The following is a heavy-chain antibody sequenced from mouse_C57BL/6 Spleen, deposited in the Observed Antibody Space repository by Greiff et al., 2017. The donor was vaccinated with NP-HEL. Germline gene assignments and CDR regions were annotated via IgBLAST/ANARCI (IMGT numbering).Heavy chain of an antibody. V-gene: IGHV1-42*01. J-gene: IGHJ2*01. CDR1: GYSFTGYY. Sequence: EVQLQQSGPELVKPGASVKISCKASGYSFTGYYMNWVKQSPEKSLEWIGEINPSTGGTTYNQKFKAKATLTVDKSSSTAYMQLKSLTSEDSAVYYCARSEALYYVDYWGQGTTLTVSS. CDR3: ARSEALYYVDY. CDR2: INPSTGGT.